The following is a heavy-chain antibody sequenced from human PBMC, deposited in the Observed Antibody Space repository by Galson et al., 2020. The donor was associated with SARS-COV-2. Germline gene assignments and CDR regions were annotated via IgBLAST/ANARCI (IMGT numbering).Heavy chain of an antibody. Sequence: SETRSLTGEVHGGSFRGNYWSWTRQPPGKGREWFGEIKSSGSTNYNPSPKSRGTLSVDTSKNHFSLKLSSVTASDTAVYYCAREENFFLVVTATRMCYFDYWGRGPLATVSS. D-gene: IGHD2-21*02. J-gene: IGHJ4*02. V-gene: IGHV4-34*01. CDR3: AREENFFLVVTATRMCYFDY. CDR1: GGSFRGNY. CDR2: IKSSGST.